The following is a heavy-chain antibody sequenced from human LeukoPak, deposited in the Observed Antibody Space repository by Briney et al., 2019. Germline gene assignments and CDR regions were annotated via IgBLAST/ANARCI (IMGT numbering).Heavy chain of an antibody. J-gene: IGHJ6*03. V-gene: IGHV4-4*07. CDR2: IYTSGST. D-gene: IGHD7-27*01. Sequence: SETLSLTCTVSGGSISSYYWSWIRQPAGKGLEWIGRIYTSGSTNYNPSLKSRVTMSVDTSKDQFSLKLSSVTATDTAVYYCARSWGFYYYYYMDVWGKGTTVTVSS. CDR1: GGSISSYY. CDR3: ARSWGFYYYYYMDV.